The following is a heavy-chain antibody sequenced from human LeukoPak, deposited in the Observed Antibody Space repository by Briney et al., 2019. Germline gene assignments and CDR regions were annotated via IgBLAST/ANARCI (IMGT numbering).Heavy chain of an antibody. D-gene: IGHD3-10*01. CDR3: AKYIGGSMFEH. V-gene: IGHV4-39*01. Sequence: SETLSLTCTVSGGFISSTSYYWGWIRQPPGKGLEWIGSIYYSGSTYYNPSLKSRVTISVDTSKNQFSLKLTSVTAADTAVYYCAKYIGGSMFEHWGQGALVTVSS. CDR2: IYYSGST. CDR1: GGFISSTSYY. J-gene: IGHJ4*02.